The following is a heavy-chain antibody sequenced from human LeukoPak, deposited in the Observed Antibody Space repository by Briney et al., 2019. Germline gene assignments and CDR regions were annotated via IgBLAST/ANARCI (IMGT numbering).Heavy chain of an antibody. CDR1: GFTFSNYA. CDR2: ISGSGDST. J-gene: IGHJ4*02. D-gene: IGHD3-22*01. Sequence: GGSLRLSCAASGFTFSNYAMNWVRQAPGKGLEWVSGISGSGDSTYYADSVKGRFTTSRDNSKNTLYLQMNSLRAEDAAVYYCAGTYYYDSSGYSYEYWGQGTLVAVSS. CDR3: AGTYYYDSSGYSYEY. V-gene: IGHV3-23*01.